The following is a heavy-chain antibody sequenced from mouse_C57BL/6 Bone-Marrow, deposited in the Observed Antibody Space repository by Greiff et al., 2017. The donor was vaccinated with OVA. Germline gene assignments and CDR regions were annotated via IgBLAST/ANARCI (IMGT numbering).Heavy chain of an antibody. Sequence: EVKLMESGGGLVKPGGSLKLSCAASGFTFSDYGMHWVRQASEKGLEWVAYIRSGSSTIYYSDTVKGRFTISRDNAKNTQFLQMTSLRSEDTAMYYCARRSYYGYAMDYWGQGTSVTVSS. CDR3: ARRSYYGYAMDY. CDR2: IRSGSSTI. J-gene: IGHJ4*01. V-gene: IGHV5-17*01. CDR1: GFTFSDYG. D-gene: IGHD1-1*01.